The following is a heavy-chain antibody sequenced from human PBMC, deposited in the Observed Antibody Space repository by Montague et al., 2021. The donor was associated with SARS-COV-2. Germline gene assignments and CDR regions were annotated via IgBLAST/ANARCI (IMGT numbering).Heavy chain of an antibody. CDR2: VHDIESS. Sequence: SETLSLTCTVSGGSISRYFWNWIRQTPGKGLEWMGYVHDIESSIYNPSLQSRITILLDTPKNQFSLRLNAVTAADTAVYYCARATLGGRDGRTRQYEGLDSWGQGILVTVSS. D-gene: IGHD3-16*01. V-gene: IGHV4-59*01. CDR1: GGSISRYF. J-gene: IGHJ4*02. CDR3: ARATLGGRDGRTRQYEGLDS.